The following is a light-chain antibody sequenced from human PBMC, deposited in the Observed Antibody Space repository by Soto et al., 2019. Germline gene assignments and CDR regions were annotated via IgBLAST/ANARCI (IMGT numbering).Light chain of an antibody. CDR2: GVT. Sequence: QSVLTQPASVSGSPGQSITISCTGTSRDVGGYNYVSWYQQHPGKAPKLMIYGVTNRPSGVSNRFSGSKSGNTASLTISGLQAEDEADYYCSSYTSSSTLSVVFGGGTKLTVL. V-gene: IGLV2-14*01. J-gene: IGLJ2*01. CDR1: SRDVGGYNY. CDR3: SSYTSSSTLSVV.